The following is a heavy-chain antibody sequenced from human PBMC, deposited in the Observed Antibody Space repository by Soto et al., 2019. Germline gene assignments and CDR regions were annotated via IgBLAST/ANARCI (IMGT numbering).Heavy chain of an antibody. J-gene: IGHJ4*02. CDR3: ASDPPPPDY. CDR2: ISAYNGNT. Sequence: QVQLVQSGAEVKKPGASVKVSCKASGYTFASYAISWMRQAPGQGLEWMGWISAYNGNTNYAQKLQGRVTMTTDTTTSTAYMELRSVRYDDAAVYYCASDPPPPDYWGQGTLVTVSS. V-gene: IGHV1-18*01. CDR1: GYTFASYA.